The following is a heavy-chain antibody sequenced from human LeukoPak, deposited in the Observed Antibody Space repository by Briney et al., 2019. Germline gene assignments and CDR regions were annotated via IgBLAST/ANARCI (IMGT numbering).Heavy chain of an antibody. V-gene: IGHV4-39*02. J-gene: IGHJ6*02. Sequence: PSETLSLTCTVSGDSISSSSYYWGWIRQPPGKGLEWIATVYYTGSTYYNPSLKSRVTISVDTSKNHLSLKLSSATAADTAVYYCARGLMECSGTSCNTIYVFYGMDVWGQGTTVTVSS. CDR2: VYYTGST. D-gene: IGHD2-15*01. CDR3: ARGLMECSGTSCNTIYVFYGMDV. CDR1: GDSISSSSYY.